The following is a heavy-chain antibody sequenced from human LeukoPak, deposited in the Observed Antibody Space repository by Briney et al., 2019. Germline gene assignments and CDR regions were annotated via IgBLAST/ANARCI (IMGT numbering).Heavy chain of an antibody. CDR2: ITSGFTP. Sequence: GGSLSLSRAASGLTFSDYAMSWFRQAPGKGLEYVAGITSGFTPLYADSVKGRFTVSRDNSKNTFHLQMNSLRAEDTAVYFCAKDYSDSRVADVFLEYWGQGTLVTVSS. D-gene: IGHD2-15*01. J-gene: IGHJ4*02. V-gene: IGHV3-23*01. CDR3: AKDYSDSRVADVFLEY. CDR1: GLTFSDYA.